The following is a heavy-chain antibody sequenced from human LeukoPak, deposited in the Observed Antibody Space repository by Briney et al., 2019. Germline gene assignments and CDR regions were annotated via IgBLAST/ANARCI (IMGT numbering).Heavy chain of an antibody. D-gene: IGHD2-2*02. CDR2: INPNSGGT. Sequence: ASVKVSCKASGYTFTGYYMHWVRQAPGQGLEWMGWINPNSGGTNYAQKFQGRVTMTRDTSISTAYMELSRLRSDDTAVYYCARDVGYCSSTSCYTWFDPWGQGTLVTVSS. V-gene: IGHV1-2*02. CDR1: GYTFTGYY. CDR3: ARDVGYCSSTSCYTWFDP. J-gene: IGHJ5*02.